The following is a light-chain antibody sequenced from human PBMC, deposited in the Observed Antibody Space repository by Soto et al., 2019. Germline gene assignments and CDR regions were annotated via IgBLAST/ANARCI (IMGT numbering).Light chain of an antibody. J-gene: IGKJ1*01. Sequence: DIQMTQSPSTLSASVGDRVTITCRASQHINNWLAWYQQKPGRAPELLIHDASNLESGVPSRFSGTGSGTEFTLTISSLQPDDFATYYCQQYNSFSRTFGQGTKVDIK. CDR3: QQYNSFSRT. CDR2: DAS. V-gene: IGKV1-5*01. CDR1: QHINNW.